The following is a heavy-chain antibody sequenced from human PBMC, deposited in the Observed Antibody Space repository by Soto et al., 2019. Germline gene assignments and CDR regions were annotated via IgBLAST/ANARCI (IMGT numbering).Heavy chain of an antibody. V-gene: IGHV3-33*01. Sequence: GGSLRLSCAASGFTFSSYGMHWVRQAPGKGLEWVAVIWYDGSNKYYADSVKGRFTISRDNSKNTLYLQMNSLRAEDTAVYYCAREPLPYSSSSPYFDYWGQGTLVTVSS. CDR2: IWYDGSNK. D-gene: IGHD6-6*01. CDR3: AREPLPYSSSSPYFDY. CDR1: GFTFSSYG. J-gene: IGHJ4*02.